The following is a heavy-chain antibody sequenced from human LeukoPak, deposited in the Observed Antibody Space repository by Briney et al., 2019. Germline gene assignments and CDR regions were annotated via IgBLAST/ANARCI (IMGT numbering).Heavy chain of an antibody. D-gene: IGHD2-8*01. V-gene: IGHV3-23*01. CDR3: TQDDPSNFEIH. CDR2: ISARGGGT. Sequence: GGSLRLSCAASGFTFSSYAMSWVRQAPGRGLEWVSAISARGGGTYYADSVKGRFTVSRDNSKNTLYLQMNSLRADDTAVYYCTQDDPSNFEIHWGQGTLVTVSP. J-gene: IGHJ4*02. CDR1: GFTFSSYA.